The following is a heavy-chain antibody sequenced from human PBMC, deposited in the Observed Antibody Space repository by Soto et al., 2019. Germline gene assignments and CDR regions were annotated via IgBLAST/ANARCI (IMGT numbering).Heavy chain of an antibody. V-gene: IGHV3-11*01. D-gene: IGHD3-10*01. J-gene: IGHJ6*02. CDR3: ARPMVRGVPPYYGMDV. CDR2: ISSSGSTI. CDR1: GFTFSDYF. Sequence: QVQRVESGGGLVKPGGSLRLSCAASGFTFSDYFMSWIRQAPGKGLEWVSFISSSGSTIYYADSVKGRFTISRDNAKNSLYLQMNSLRAEDTAVYYCARPMVRGVPPYYGMDVWGQGTTVTVS.